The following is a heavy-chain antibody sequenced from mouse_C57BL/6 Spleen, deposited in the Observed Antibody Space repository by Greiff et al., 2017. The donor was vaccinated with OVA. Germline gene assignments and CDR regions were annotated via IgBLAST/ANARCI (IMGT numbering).Heavy chain of an antibody. D-gene: IGHD2-3*01. Sequence: EVKLVESGPELVKPGASVKMSCKASGYTFTDYNMHWVKQSHGKSLEWIGYINPNNGGTSYNQKFKGKATLTVNKSSSTAYMELRSLTSEDSAVYYCARVDGYFFDYWGQGTTLTVSS. CDR1: GYTFTDYN. CDR3: ARVDGYFFDY. CDR2: INPNNGGT. J-gene: IGHJ2*01. V-gene: IGHV1-22*01.